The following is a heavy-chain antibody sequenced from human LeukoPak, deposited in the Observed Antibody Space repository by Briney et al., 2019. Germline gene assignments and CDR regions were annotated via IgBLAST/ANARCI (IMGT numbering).Heavy chain of an antibody. Sequence: SVKVSFKASGYTFTSYGISWVRQAPGQGLEWMGGIIPIFGTANYAQKFQGRVTITADESTSTAYMELSSLRSEDTAVYYCARGSSRGYSGRYNWFDPWGQGTLVTVSS. CDR1: GYTFTSYG. CDR3: ARGSSRGYSGRYNWFDP. J-gene: IGHJ5*02. CDR2: IIPIFGTA. V-gene: IGHV1-69*13. D-gene: IGHD5-18*01.